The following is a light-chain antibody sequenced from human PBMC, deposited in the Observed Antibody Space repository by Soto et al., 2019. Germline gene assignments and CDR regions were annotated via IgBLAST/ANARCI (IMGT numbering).Light chain of an antibody. V-gene: IGKV1-5*01. J-gene: IGKJ1*01. CDR2: DAS. CDR1: QSISSW. Sequence: DIQMTQSPSTLSASVGDRVTITCRASQSISSWLAWYQQKPGKAPKLLIYDASSLESGVPSRFSGSGSGTEFTLTISTLQPDDFATYYCQQYKSYCTFGQGTKVEIK. CDR3: QQYKSYCT.